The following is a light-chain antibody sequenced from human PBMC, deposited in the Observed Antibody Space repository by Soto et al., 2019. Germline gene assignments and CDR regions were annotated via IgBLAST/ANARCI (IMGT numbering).Light chain of an antibody. J-gene: IGKJ4*01. V-gene: IGKV1-33*01. CDR3: QQYDNLPLT. CDR1: QDISNY. CDR2: GAS. Sequence: DIHMTRSPSSLSSSLGDRVTITFLASQDISNYLNWYQQKPGKAPKLLIHGASSLEAGVPSRFSGSGSGTDFTFTISGLQPEDVATYHCQQYDNLPLTFGGGTKVDI.